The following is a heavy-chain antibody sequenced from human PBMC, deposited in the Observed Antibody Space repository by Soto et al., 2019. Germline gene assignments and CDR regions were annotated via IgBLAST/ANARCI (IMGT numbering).Heavy chain of an antibody. D-gene: IGHD2-15*01. Sequence: SETLSLTCTVSGGSLSSYYWSWIRQPPGKGLEWIGYIYYSGSTNYNPSLKSRVTISVDTSKNQFSLKLSSVTAADTAVYYCARDRIGLRDKYFDYWGQGTLVTVSS. CDR1: GGSLSSYY. J-gene: IGHJ4*02. V-gene: IGHV4-59*01. CDR3: ARDRIGLRDKYFDY. CDR2: IYYSGST.